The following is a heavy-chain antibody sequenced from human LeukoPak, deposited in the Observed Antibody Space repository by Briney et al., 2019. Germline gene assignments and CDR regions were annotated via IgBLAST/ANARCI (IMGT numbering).Heavy chain of an antibody. J-gene: IGHJ4*02. Sequence: GGSVRLSCAASGFTFSSYGMQWVRQAPGKGLEWVAVISYDGSNKYYADSVKGRFTISRDNSKNTVYLQMNSLRAEDTAVYYCAKELAKLSFFDYWGQGSLVTVSS. CDR1: GFTFSSYG. CDR3: AKELAKLSFFDY. D-gene: IGHD3-16*02. CDR2: ISYDGSNK. V-gene: IGHV3-30*18.